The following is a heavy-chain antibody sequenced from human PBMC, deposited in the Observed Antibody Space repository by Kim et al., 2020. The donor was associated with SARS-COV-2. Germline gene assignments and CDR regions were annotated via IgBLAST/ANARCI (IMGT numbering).Heavy chain of an antibody. Sequence: GGSLRLSCAASGFTFSSYWMSWVRQAPGKGLEWVANIKQDGSEKYYVDSVKGRFTISRDNAKNSLYLQMNSLRAEDTAVYYCARNGYSSSWYGNWFDPWGQGTLVTVSS. CDR1: GFTFSSYW. CDR2: IKQDGSEK. CDR3: ARNGYSSSWYGNWFDP. J-gene: IGHJ5*02. D-gene: IGHD6-13*01. V-gene: IGHV3-7*01.